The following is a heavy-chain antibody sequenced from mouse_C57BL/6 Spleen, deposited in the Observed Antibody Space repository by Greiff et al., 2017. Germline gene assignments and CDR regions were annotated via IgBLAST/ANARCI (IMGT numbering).Heavy chain of an antibody. J-gene: IGHJ4*01. CDR1: GFTFSDYG. CDR3: ARGYEGYYLYYYAMDY. Sequence: EVKLMESGGGLVKPGGSLKLSCAASGFTFSDYGMHWVRQAPEKGLEWVAYISSGSSTIYYADTVKGRFTISRDNAKNTLFLQMTSLRSEDTAMYYCARGYEGYYLYYYAMDYWGQGTSVTVSS. CDR2: ISSGSSTI. D-gene: IGHD2-3*01. V-gene: IGHV5-17*01.